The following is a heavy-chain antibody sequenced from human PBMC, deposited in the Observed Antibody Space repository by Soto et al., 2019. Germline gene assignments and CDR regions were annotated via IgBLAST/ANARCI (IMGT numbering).Heavy chain of an antibody. J-gene: IGHJ4*02. Sequence: EVQLLESGGGLVQPGGSLRLSCAASGFTFSSYAMSWVRQAPGKGLEWVSAISGSGGSTYYADSVKGRFTISRDNSKNTLYLQMNSLRAEDTAVYYCARGGDSNYAGFDYWGQGTLVTVSS. CDR1: GFTFSSYA. CDR2: ISGSGGST. D-gene: IGHD4-4*01. V-gene: IGHV3-23*01. CDR3: ARGGDSNYAGFDY.